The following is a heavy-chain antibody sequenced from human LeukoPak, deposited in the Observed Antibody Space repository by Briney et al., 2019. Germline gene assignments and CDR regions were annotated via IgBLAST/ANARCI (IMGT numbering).Heavy chain of an antibody. J-gene: IGHJ5*02. CDR1: GFIFSNYA. Sequence: GGFLRLSCAASGFIFSNYALRWVRQAPGKGLEWVSSITGRGDETFYADSVKGRFSLCRDNSKNMLYLQMYSLGAEDTAIYYCAKGAAAGLVDWFDPWGQGTLVTVSS. V-gene: IGHV3-23*01. CDR3: AKGAAAGLVDWFDP. CDR2: ITGRGDET. D-gene: IGHD6-13*01.